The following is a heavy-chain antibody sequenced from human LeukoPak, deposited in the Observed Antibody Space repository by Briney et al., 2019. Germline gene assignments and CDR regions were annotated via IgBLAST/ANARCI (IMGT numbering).Heavy chain of an antibody. J-gene: IGHJ6*02. D-gene: IGHD2-15*01. CDR3: ARVVAVVVAAAHYYYYGMDV. V-gene: IGHV4-34*01. CDR2: INHSGST. Sequence: SETLSLTCAVYGGSFSGYYWSWIRQPPGKGLEWIGEINHSGSTNYNPSLKSRVTISVDTSKNQFSLKLSSVTAADTAVYYCARVVAVVVAAAHYYYYGMDVWGQGTTVTVSS. CDR1: GGSFSGYY.